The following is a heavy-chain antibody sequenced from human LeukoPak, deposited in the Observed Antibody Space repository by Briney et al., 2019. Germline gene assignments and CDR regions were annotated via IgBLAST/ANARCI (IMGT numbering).Heavy chain of an antibody. CDR1: GGSISSYY. Sequence: SGPTLEKPSETLSLTCTVSGGSISSYYWSWIRQPPGKGLEWIGYIYYSGSTNYNPSLKSRVTMSVDTSKNQFSLKLSSVTAADTAVYYCARDKDYFDSGGAFDIWGQGTMVTVSS. D-gene: IGHD3-22*01. V-gene: IGHV4-59*01. CDR3: ARDKDYFDSGGAFDI. CDR2: IYYSGST. J-gene: IGHJ3*02.